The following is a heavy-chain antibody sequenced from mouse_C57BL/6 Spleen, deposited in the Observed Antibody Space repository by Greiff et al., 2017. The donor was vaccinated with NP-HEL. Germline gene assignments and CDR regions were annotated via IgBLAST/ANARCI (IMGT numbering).Heavy chain of an antibody. V-gene: IGHV1-69*01. CDR2: IDPSDSYT. D-gene: IGHD1-1*01. J-gene: IGHJ1*03. CDR1: GYTFTSYW. Sequence: VQLQQPGAELVMPGASVKLSCKASGYTFTSYWMHWVKQRPGQGLEWIGEIDPSDSYTNYNQKFKGKSTLTVDKSSSTAYMQLSSLTSEDSAVYYCTSGSITTVVAPLDVWGTGTTVTVSS. CDR3: TSGSITTVVAPLDV.